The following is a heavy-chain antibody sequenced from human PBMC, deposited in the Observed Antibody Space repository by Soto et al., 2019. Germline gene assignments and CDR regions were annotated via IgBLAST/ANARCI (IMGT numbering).Heavy chain of an antibody. D-gene: IGHD3-10*01. CDR1: GGSITPYY. CDR2: VSYNGNT. J-gene: IGHJ3*01. CDR3: ARQQYTGVTAFDV. Sequence: QVQLKESGPGLVKPAATLSLKGTVSGGSITPYYWSWIRQPPGGGLEWIGYVSYNGNTNYNPSLKRRVSISAGTSTREFSLKLTALTAADAAIYFCARQQYTGVTAFDVWGQGTMVAFSS. V-gene: IGHV4-59*07.